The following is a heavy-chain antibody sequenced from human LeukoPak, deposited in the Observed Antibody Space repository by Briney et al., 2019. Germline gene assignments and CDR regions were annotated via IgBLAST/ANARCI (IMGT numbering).Heavy chain of an antibody. J-gene: IGHJ4*02. CDR3: TSRDYDVFDDY. V-gene: IGHV3-73*01. CDR1: GFAFSGSA. CDR2: IRSKANSYAT. Sequence: PGGSLRLSCAASGFAFSGSAMHWVRQASGKGLEWVGRIRSKANSYATAYAASVKGRFTISRDDSKNTAYLQMNSLKTEDTAVYYCTSRDYDVFDDYWGQGTLVTVSS. D-gene: IGHD4-17*01.